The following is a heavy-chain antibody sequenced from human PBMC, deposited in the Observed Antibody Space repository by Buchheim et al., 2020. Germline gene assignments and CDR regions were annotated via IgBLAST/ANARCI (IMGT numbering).Heavy chain of an antibody. Sequence: QVQLVQSGAEVKKPGASVKVSCKASGYTFTGYYMHWVRQAPGQGLEWMGWINPNSGGTNYAQKFQGWVTMTRDTSNSTAYMELSRLRSDVTAVYYCARGFRNYDILTGYYLHYFDYWGQGTL. CDR1: GYTFTGYY. D-gene: IGHD3-9*01. J-gene: IGHJ4*02. CDR3: ARGFRNYDILTGYYLHYFDY. CDR2: INPNSGGT. V-gene: IGHV1-2*04.